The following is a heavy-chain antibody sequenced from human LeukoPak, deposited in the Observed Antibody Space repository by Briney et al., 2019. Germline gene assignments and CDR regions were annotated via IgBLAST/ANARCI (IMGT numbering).Heavy chain of an antibody. D-gene: IGHD6-19*01. J-gene: IGHJ4*02. CDR2: ISGSGGST. V-gene: IGHV3-23*01. CDR1: GFTFSSYA. CDR3: AKGTYSSGWYAVDY. Sequence: PTGGSLRLSCAASGFTFSSYAMSWVRQAPGKGLEWVSAISGSGGSTYYADSVKGRFTISRDNSKNTLYLQVNSLRAEDTAVYYCAKGTYSSGWYAVDYWGQGTLVTVSS.